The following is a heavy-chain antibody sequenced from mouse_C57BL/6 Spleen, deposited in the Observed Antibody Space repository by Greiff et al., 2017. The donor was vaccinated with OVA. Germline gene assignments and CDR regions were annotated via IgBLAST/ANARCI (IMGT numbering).Heavy chain of an antibody. V-gene: IGHV1-4*01. J-gene: IGHJ4*01. CDR2: INPSSGYT. D-gene: IGHD6-1*01. CDR1: GYTFTSYT. CDR3: ARVPDEEDAMDY. Sequence: VQLQQSGAELARPGASVKMSCKASGYTFTSYTMHWVKQRPGQGLEWIGYINPSSGYTKYNQKFKDKATLTADKSSSTAYMQLSSLTSEDSAVYYCARVPDEEDAMDYWGQGTSVTVSS.